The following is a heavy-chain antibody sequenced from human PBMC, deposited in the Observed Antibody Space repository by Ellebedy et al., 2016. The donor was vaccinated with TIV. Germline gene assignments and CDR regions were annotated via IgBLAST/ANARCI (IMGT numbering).Heavy chain of an antibody. CDR2: IFYSGNT. V-gene: IGHV4-30-4*01. J-gene: IGHJ6*02. D-gene: IGHD3-10*01. Sequence: SETLSLXXTVSGASISSDDYYWSWTRQPPGKGLEWIGYIFYSGNTYYNPSLQSRITISVDTSKNQFSLELRSVTAADTAVYYCARFGGYYGMDVWGQGTTVTVSS. CDR1: GASISSDDYY. CDR3: ARFGGYYGMDV.